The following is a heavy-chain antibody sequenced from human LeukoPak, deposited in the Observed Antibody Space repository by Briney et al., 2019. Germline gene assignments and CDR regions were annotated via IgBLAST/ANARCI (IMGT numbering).Heavy chain of an antibody. CDR1: GFTFSSYE. V-gene: IGHV3-48*03. CDR2: ISSSGSTI. CDR3: ARGGQWLVRTLDY. J-gene: IGHJ4*02. D-gene: IGHD6-19*01. Sequence: GGSLRLSCAASGFTFSSYEMNWVRQAPGKGLEWVSYISSSGSTIYYAGSVKGRFTISRDNAKNSLYLQMNSLRAEDTAVYYWARGGQWLVRTLDYWGQGTLVTVSS.